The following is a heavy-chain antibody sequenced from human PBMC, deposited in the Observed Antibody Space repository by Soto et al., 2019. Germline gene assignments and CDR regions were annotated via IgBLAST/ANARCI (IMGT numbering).Heavy chain of an antibody. V-gene: IGHV2-5*02. J-gene: IGHJ5*02. CDR2: IYWADDK. CDR3: AHRYREGFDP. Sequence: QITLKESGPALVKPTQTLTLTCTLSGLSLRTDGVRVGWIRQTPGTALEWLAIIYWADDKLYNPSLNNRLTINKDTSKDQVVLTMNNMERVDTGTYDCAHRYREGFDPWGQGIDVTVSS. D-gene: IGHD1-26*01. CDR1: GLSLRTDGVR.